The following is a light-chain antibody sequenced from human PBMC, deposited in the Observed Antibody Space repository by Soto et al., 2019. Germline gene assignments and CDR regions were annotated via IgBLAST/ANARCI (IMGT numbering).Light chain of an antibody. J-gene: IGKJ3*01. CDR2: AAS. CDR1: QGIRND. V-gene: IGKV1-6*01. CDR3: RQKYFYPCT. Sequence: AIQMTQSPSSLSASVGDRVTITCRASQGIRNDLDWFQQKPGKAPKLLIYAASNLQSGVPARFSGSGSGTDFTLTISSLQTEDFATSYCRQKYFYPCTFGPGNHVDIK.